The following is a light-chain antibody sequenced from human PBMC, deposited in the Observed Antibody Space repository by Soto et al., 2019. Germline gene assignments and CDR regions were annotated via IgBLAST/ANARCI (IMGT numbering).Light chain of an antibody. CDR3: LQDYSPLLA. CDR2: DTS. CDR1: QSIASF. Sequence: DIQMTQSPSSLSASIGDTVTITCRASQSIASFLNWLQLKPGKAPKLLISDTSTLQSGVPSRFSGGGSGTEFTLTIRSLKPEDSALYFCLQDYSPLLAFGAGTRVEIK. J-gene: IGKJ4*01. V-gene: IGKV1-39*01.